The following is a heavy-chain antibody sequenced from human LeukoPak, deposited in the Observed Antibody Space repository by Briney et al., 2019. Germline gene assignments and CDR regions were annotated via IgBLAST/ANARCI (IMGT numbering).Heavy chain of an antibody. D-gene: IGHD6-13*01. CDR2: INPSGGST. J-gene: IGHJ5*02. Sequence: ASVKVSCKASGYTFTSYYMDWVRQAPGQGLEWMGIINPSGGSTSYAQKFQGRVTMTRDTSTSTVYMELSSLRSEDTAVYYCARGPLDGSSWYGLWFDPWGQGTLVTVSS. CDR1: GYTFTSYY. CDR3: ARGPLDGSSWYGLWFDP. V-gene: IGHV1-46*01.